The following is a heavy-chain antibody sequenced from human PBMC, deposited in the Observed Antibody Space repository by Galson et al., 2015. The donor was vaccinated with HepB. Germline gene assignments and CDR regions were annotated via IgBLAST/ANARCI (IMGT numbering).Heavy chain of an antibody. D-gene: IGHD1-14*01. J-gene: IGHJ3*01. CDR2: INSTVGRT. CDR3: ARETPELHAFDV. V-gene: IGHV1-46*01. Sequence: SVKVSCKATGFTFSRYHMHWVRQAPGQGLEWMGIINSTVGRTIYAQRFQGRVTMTRDTPTNTVYIQVSSLRPEDTAVYYCARETPELHAFDVWGQGTVVTVS. CDR1: GFTFSRYH.